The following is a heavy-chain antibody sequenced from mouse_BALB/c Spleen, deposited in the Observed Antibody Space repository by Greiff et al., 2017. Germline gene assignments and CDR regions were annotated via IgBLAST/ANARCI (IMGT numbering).Heavy chain of an antibody. V-gene: IGHV1S137*01. CDR3: ARRVLLDYAMDY. D-gene: IGHD2-12*01. J-gene: IGHJ4*01. Sequence: VQLQESGAELVRPGVSVKISCKGSGYTFTDYAMHWVKQSHAKSLEWIGVISTYYGDASYNQKFKGKATMTVDKSSSTAYMELARLTSEDSAIYCCARRVLLDYAMDYWGQGTSVTVSS. CDR1: GYTFTDYA. CDR2: ISTYYGDA.